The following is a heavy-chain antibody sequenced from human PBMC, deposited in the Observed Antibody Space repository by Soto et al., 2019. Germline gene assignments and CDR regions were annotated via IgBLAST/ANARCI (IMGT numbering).Heavy chain of an antibody. V-gene: IGHV3-30*18. Sequence: VQLVESGGGLVQPGGSLRLSCAASGFTFSSYSMNWVRQAPGKGLEWVAVISYDGSNKYYADSVKGRFTISRDNSKNTLYLQMNSLRAEDTAVYYCAKRVYYYDSSGPTDAFDIWGQGTMVTVSS. J-gene: IGHJ3*02. CDR2: ISYDGSNK. CDR1: GFTFSSYS. D-gene: IGHD3-22*01. CDR3: AKRVYYYDSSGPTDAFDI.